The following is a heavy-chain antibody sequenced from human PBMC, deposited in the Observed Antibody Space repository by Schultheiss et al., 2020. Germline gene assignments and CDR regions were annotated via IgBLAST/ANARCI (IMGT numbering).Heavy chain of an antibody. CDR3: AKDREIAVAGLEIDY. V-gene: IGHV3-33*06. D-gene: IGHD6-19*01. CDR1: GFTFDDYC. Sequence: GGSLRLSCAASGFTFDDYCMSWVRQAPGKGLEWVAVIWYDGSNKYYADSVKGRFTISRDNSKNTLYLQMNSLRAEDTAVYYCAKDREIAVAGLEIDYWGQGTLVTVSS. CDR2: IWYDGSNK. J-gene: IGHJ4*02.